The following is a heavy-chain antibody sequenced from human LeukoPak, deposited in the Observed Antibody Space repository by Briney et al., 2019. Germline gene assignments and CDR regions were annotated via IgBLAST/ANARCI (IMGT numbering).Heavy chain of an antibody. Sequence: GGSLRLSCAASGFTFDDYAMHWVRHAPGKGLEWVSGISWNSGSIGYADSVKGRFTISRDSAKNSLYLQMNSLRAEDTALYYCAKESGPRDGMDVWGQGTTVTVSS. CDR2: ISWNSGSI. V-gene: IGHV3-9*01. CDR3: AKESGPRDGMDV. CDR1: GFTFDDYA. J-gene: IGHJ6*02.